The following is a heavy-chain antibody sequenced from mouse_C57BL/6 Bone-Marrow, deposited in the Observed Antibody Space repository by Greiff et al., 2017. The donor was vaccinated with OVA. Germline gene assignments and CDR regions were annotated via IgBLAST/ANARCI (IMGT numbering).Heavy chain of an antibody. D-gene: IGHD2-1*01. V-gene: IGHV14-4*01. Sequence: VQLQQSGAALVRPGASVKLSCTASGFNIKDDYMPWVKQSPEQGLEWIGWIDPENGDTESASKFQGKATITSDTTANTAYLQLSSLTSEDTAVYYCTVYGNFYFDYWGQGTTLTVSS. CDR3: TVYGNFYFDY. CDR2: IDPENGDT. J-gene: IGHJ2*01. CDR1: GFNIKDDY.